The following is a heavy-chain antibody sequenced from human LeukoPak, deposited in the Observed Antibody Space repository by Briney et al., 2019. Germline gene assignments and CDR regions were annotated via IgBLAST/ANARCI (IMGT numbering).Heavy chain of an antibody. J-gene: IGHJ4*02. Sequence: GGSLRLSCAASGFTFSSYAMHWVRQAPGKGLEWVAVISYDGSNKYYADSVKGRFTISRDNSKNTLYLRMNSLRAEDTAVYYCARDDDFWSGYYYDYWGQGTLVTVSS. D-gene: IGHD3-3*01. CDR1: GFTFSSYA. CDR2: ISYDGSNK. CDR3: ARDDDFWSGYYYDY. V-gene: IGHV3-30-3*01.